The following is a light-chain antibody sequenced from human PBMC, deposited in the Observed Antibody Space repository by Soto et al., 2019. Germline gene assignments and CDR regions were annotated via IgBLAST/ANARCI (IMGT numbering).Light chain of an antibody. J-gene: IGKJ1*01. CDR3: QHYGHALWA. CDR1: QSVTSDY. Sequence: EIVLTQSPGTLSLWPLGIVTLSCRASQSVTSDYLAWYQQKPGQSPRLLMSGASRRATGVPDRFSGSGSGTDFTLTISRLEPEDFAVYYCQHYGHALWAFGQGTKVDIK. V-gene: IGKV3-20*01. CDR2: GAS.